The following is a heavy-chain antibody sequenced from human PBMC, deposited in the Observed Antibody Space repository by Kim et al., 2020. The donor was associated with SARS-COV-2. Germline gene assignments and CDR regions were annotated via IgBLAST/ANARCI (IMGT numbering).Heavy chain of an antibody. CDR2: ISYDGSNK. CDR3: ARDAGGMDV. D-gene: IGHD3-10*01. J-gene: IGHJ6*02. Sequence: GGSLRLSCAASGFTFSSYAMHWVRQAPGKGLEWVAVISYDGSNKYYADSVKGRFTISRDNSKNTLYLQMNSLRAEDTAVYYCARDAGGMDVWGQGTTVTVSS. CDR1: GFTFSSYA. V-gene: IGHV3-30*04.